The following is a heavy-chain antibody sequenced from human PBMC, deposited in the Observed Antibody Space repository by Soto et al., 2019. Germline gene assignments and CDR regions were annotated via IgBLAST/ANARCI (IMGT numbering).Heavy chain of an antibody. Sequence: SVNVSFKSAVGTLSSYAISWVRPAPGQGLEWMGGIIPIFGTANYAQKVQGRVTITADESTSTAYMELSSLRSEDTAVYYCARDKQKWSRFRNYYYYGMDVWGQGTPVTVSS. CDR1: VGTLSSYA. CDR3: ARDKQKWSRFRNYYYYGMDV. CDR2: IIPIFGTA. V-gene: IGHV1-69*13. D-gene: IGHD2-15*01. J-gene: IGHJ6*02.